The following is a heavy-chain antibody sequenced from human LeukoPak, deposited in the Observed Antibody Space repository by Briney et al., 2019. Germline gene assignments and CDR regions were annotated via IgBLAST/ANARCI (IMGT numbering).Heavy chain of an antibody. CDR2: INSDGSST. J-gene: IGHJ4*02. V-gene: IGHV3-74*01. CDR1: GFTFSSYW. CDR3: ARVVTAQDFDY. D-gene: IGHD2-21*02. Sequence: GGSLRLSCAASGFTFSSYWMHWVRHAPGKGLVWVSRINSDGSSTSYADSVKGRFTISRDNAKNTLYLQMNSLRAEDTAVYYCARVVTAQDFDYWGQGTLVTVSS.